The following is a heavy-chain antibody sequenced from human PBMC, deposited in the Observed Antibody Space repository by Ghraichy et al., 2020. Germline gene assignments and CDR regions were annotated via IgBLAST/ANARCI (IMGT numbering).Heavy chain of an antibody. CDR1: GFTFSSYA. V-gene: IGHV3-23*01. Sequence: GSLRLSCAASGFTFSSYAMTWVRQAPGKGLEWVSAISGSGGSTYYADSVKGRFTISRDNSKNTLYLQMNSLRAEDTAVYYCAKDGSAAGSFNFDYWGQGTLVTVSS. J-gene: IGHJ4*02. CDR2: ISGSGGST. D-gene: IGHD3-10*01. CDR3: AKDGSAAGSFNFDY.